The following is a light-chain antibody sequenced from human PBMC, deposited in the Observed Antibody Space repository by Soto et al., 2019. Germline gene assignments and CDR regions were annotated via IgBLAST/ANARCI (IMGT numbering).Light chain of an antibody. V-gene: IGKV1-5*03. CDR3: QQYDHVSLLT. Sequence: DIHMTQSPSTLAASVGDRVTITCRASQSISIWLAWYQQKPGKAPKLLIFKASTLHSGVPSRFSGSGSGTEFTLTISGLQPDDFATYHCQQYDHVSLLTFGGATKVDIK. J-gene: IGKJ4*01. CDR1: QSISIW. CDR2: KAS.